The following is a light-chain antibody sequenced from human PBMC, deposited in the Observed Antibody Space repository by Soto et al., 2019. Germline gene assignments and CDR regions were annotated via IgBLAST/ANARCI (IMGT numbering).Light chain of an antibody. CDR1: QSVSTN. CDR2: GAS. Sequence: EIVLTHSPATLSVSPGERATLSCRASQSVSTNLAWYQQKPGQGPRLLIFGASTRAIGIPARFSGSGSGTDVTLTISSLQYEDGSVYYCQHYNELTLTFGGGTKVDIK. J-gene: IGKJ4*01. V-gene: IGKV3-15*01. CDR3: QHYNELTLT.